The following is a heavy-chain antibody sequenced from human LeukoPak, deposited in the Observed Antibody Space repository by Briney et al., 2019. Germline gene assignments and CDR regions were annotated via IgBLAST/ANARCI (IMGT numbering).Heavy chain of an antibody. CDR2: IRYDGSNK. CDR3: ARSKQLVSLFGY. V-gene: IGHV3-30*02. Sequence: TGGSLRLSCAASGFTFSSYGMHWVRQAPGKGLEWVAFIRYDGSNKYYADSMKGRFTISRDNSKNTLYLQMNSLRAEDTAVYYCARSKQLVSLFGYWGQGTLVTVSS. CDR1: GFTFSSYG. D-gene: IGHD6-13*01. J-gene: IGHJ4*02.